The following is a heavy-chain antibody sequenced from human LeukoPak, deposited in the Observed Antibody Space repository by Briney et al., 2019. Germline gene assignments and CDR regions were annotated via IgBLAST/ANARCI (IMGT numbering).Heavy chain of an antibody. J-gene: IGHJ6*04. V-gene: IGHV1-3*01. CDR3: GGDDYYYYGMDV. CDR1: GYTFTSYA. CDR2: INAGNGNT. Sequence: GASVKVSCKASGYTFTSYAMHWVRQAPGQRLEWMGWINAGNGNTKYSQKFQGRVTITRDTSASTAYMELSSLRSEDTAVYYCGGDDYYYYGMDVWGKGTTVTVSS.